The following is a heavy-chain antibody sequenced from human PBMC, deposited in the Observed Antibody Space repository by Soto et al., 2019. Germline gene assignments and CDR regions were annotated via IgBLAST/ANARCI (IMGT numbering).Heavy chain of an antibody. Sequence: SETLSLTCAVYGGSFIGYYWSWIRQPPGKGLEWIGEINHSGSTNYNPSLKSRVTISVDTSKNQFSLKLSSVTAADTAVYYCARGGSSNWYYYYYGMDVWGQGTTVTVSS. CDR2: INHSGST. J-gene: IGHJ6*02. V-gene: IGHV4-34*01. D-gene: IGHD6-13*01. CDR1: GGSFIGYY. CDR3: ARGGSSNWYYYYYGMDV.